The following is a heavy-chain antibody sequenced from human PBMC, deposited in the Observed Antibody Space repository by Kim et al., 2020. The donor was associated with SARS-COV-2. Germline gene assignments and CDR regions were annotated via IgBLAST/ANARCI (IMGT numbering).Heavy chain of an antibody. D-gene: IGHD3-10*01. CDR3: AKDTGKWFGELSRGMDV. V-gene: IGHV3-9*01. Sequence: GGSLRLSCAASGFTFDDYAMHWVRQAPGKGLEWVSGISWNSGSIGYADSVKGRFTISRDNAKNSLYLQMNSLRAEDTALYYCAKDTGKWFGELSRGMDVWGQGTTVTVSS. CDR1: GFTFDDYA. J-gene: IGHJ6*02. CDR2: ISWNSGSI.